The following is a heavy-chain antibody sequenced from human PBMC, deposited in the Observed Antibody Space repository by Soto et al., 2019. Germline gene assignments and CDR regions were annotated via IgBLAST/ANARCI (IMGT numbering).Heavy chain of an antibody. D-gene: IGHD6-19*01. CDR3: TSLSVAVDYFAFDI. CDR1: GFPFSDLW. V-gene: IGHV3-74*01. J-gene: IGHJ3*02. CDR2: ISHDGSST. Sequence: EVQLVESGGGLIQPGGSLRLSCTASGFPFSDLWMHWVRQAPGKGLEWVSRISHDGSSTSHADSVRGRFSISRDNAKNTVYLQMNCLRAEDTAVYYCTSLSVAVDYFAFDIWGQGTVVTVS.